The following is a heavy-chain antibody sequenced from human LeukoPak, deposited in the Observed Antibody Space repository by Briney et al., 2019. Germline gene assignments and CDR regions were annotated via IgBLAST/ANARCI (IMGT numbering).Heavy chain of an antibody. CDR3: AKALGPEIAVAGLDY. V-gene: IGHV3-9*01. D-gene: IGHD6-19*01. CDR2: ISWNSGSI. J-gene: IGHJ4*02. Sequence: GGSLRLSCAASGFTFDDYAMHWVRQAPGKGLEWVSGISWNSGSIGYADSVKGRFTISRDNAKNSLYLQMNSLRAEDTALYYCAKALGPEIAVAGLDYWGRGTLVTVSS. CDR1: GFTFDDYA.